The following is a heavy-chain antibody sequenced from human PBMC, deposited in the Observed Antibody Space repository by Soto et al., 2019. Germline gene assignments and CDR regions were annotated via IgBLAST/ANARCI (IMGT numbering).Heavy chain of an antibody. J-gene: IGHJ3*02. Sequence: QVHLEQSGAEVKKPGASVKVSCKASGYTLTSYGISWVRQAPGQGLQWMGWISAYNGNTNYADKFQGRVTMTTDTSTSTAHMEVRSLRSDDTAVYYCARAGAFYETSGYPWSTFDIWGQGTMVTVSS. V-gene: IGHV1-18*01. CDR3: ARAGAFYETSGYPWSTFDI. CDR1: GYTLTSYG. D-gene: IGHD3-22*01. CDR2: ISAYNGNT.